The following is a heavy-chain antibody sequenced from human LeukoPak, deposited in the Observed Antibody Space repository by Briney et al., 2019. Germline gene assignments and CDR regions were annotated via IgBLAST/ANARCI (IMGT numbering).Heavy chain of an antibody. CDR2: IYGADTG. CDR1: GVTISSSY. J-gene: IGHJ4*02. Sequence: GGSLRLSCAASGVTISSSYMSWVRQRPPKGLEWVSCIYGADTGYYADFVTDRFSISRDSNRYILYLQRNTLRPEDTPVYYCARGAGGAYFNYSGQGTPVSASS. D-gene: IGHD1-26*01. CDR3: ARGAGGAYFNY. V-gene: IGHV3-66*01.